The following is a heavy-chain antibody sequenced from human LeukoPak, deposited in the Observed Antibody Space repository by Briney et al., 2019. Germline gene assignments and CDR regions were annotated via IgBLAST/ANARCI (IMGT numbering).Heavy chain of an antibody. D-gene: IGHD3-22*01. CDR3: AKMSAGRNYDSTAHPY. CDR2: ISGSGGST. V-gene: IGHV3-23*01. CDR1: GFTFSSYA. Sequence: PGGSLRLSCAASGFTFSSYALSWVRQAPGKGLEWVSAISGSGGSTNYADSVKGRFTISRDNSKNTLYLQLNSLRADDTAVYYCAKMSAGRNYDSTAHPYWGQGTLVTVSS. J-gene: IGHJ4*02.